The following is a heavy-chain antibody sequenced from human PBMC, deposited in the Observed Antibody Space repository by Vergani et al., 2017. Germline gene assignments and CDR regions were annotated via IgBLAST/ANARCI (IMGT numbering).Heavy chain of an antibody. CDR1: GFTFDDYA. V-gene: IGHV3-43*02. D-gene: IGHD6-19*01. J-gene: IGHJ6*02. Sequence: EVQLVESGGGVVQPGGSLRLSCAASGFTFDDYAMHWVRQAPGKGLEWVCLISGDGGSTYYADSVKGRFTISRANSKNSLYLQMNSLRTEDTALYYCAKGESNDLGRAVAGMGYYYGMDVWGQGTTVTVSS. CDR3: AKGESNDLGRAVAGMGYYYGMDV. CDR2: ISGDGGST.